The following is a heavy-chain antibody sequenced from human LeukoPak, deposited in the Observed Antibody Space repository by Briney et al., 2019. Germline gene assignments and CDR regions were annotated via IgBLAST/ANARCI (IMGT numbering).Heavy chain of an antibody. CDR3: ASGRQLGY. CDR1: GFSFSDYW. V-gene: IGHV3-7*01. Sequence: GGFLRLSCAASGFSFSDYWMSWVRQAPGKGLEWVANIKQDGSEEYYVDSVKSRFTISRDNAKNSLYLQMNTLRAEDTAVYYCASGRQLGYWGQGTLVTVSS. D-gene: IGHD6-13*01. CDR2: IKQDGSEE. J-gene: IGHJ4*02.